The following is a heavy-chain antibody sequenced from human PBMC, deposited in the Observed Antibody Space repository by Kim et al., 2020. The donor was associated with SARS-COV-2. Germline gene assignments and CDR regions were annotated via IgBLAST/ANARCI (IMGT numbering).Heavy chain of an antibody. Sequence: ASVKVSCKASGYSITDYNTHWVRQAPGQGLEWVGRINPNSEGTKYAQKFQGRVTMTRDTSINTAYMELSRLIIDDTAVYYCARDLNWFPFDIWGQGTMVTVSS. CDR1: GYSITDYN. CDR2: INPNSEGT. CDR3: ARDLNWFPFDI. V-gene: IGHV1-2*06. D-gene: IGHD1-1*01. J-gene: IGHJ3*02.